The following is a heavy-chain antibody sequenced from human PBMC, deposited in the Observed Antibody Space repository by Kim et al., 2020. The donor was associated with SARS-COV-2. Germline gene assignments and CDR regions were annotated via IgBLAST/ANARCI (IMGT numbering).Heavy chain of an antibody. CDR3: ARGPSGFGGNDAFDI. D-gene: IGHD3-10*01. Sequence: DSVKGRFTISRDNAKNSLYLQMNSLRAEDTAVYYCARGPSGFGGNDAFDIWGQGTMVTVSS. J-gene: IGHJ3*02. V-gene: IGHV3-21*01.